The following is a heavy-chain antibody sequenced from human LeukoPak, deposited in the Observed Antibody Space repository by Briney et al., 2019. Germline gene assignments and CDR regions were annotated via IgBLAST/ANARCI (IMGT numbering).Heavy chain of an antibody. CDR2: INHSGST. CDR1: GGSFSGYY. D-gene: IGHD4-11*01. CDR3: ARASTVTNWFDP. J-gene: IGHJ5*02. Sequence: SETLSLTCAVYGGSFSGYYWSWIRQPPGKGLEWIGEINHSGSTNYNPSLKSRVTISVDTSKNQFSLKLSSVTAADTAVYYCARASTVTNWFDPWGQGTLVTVSS. V-gene: IGHV4-34*01.